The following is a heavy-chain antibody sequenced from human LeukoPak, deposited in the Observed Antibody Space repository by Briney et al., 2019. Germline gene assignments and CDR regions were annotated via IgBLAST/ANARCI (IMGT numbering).Heavy chain of an antibody. J-gene: IGHJ4*02. Sequence: GGSLRLSCAASGFTFSEYYMTWLRQAPGKGLEWVSYISSSGRTIQYADSVKGRFTISRDNAKNSLYLQMNSLRAEDTAMYYCATALGGLMDWLTHWGQGTLVTVSS. CDR2: ISSSGRTI. CDR1: GFTFSEYY. CDR3: ATALGGLMDWLTH. V-gene: IGHV3-11*04. D-gene: IGHD3-16*01.